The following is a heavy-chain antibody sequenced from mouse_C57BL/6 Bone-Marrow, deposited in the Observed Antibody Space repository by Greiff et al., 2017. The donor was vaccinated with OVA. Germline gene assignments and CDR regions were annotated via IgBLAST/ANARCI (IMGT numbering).Heavy chain of an antibody. CDR3: VRHDVYWYFDV. CDR2: IRSKSNNYAT. CDR1: GFSFNTYA. D-gene: IGHD2-3*01. Sequence: EAQGVESGGGLVQPKGSLKLSCAASGFSFNTYAMNWVRQAPGKGLEWVARIRSKSNNYATYYADSVKDRFTISRDDSESMLYLQMNNLKTEDTAMYYCVRHDVYWYFDVWGTGTTVTVSS. V-gene: IGHV10-1*01. J-gene: IGHJ1*03.